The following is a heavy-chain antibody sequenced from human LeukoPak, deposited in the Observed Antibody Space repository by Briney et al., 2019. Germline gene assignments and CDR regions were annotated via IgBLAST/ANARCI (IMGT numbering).Heavy chain of an antibody. CDR2: ISSSCSTI. D-gene: IGHD1-7*01. Sequence: GGSLRLSCAASGFTFSDYYVSWIRQAPGKGLEWGSYISSSCSTIYYAASVKGRFTLSRDNAKNSLYLQMNSLGAEDTAVYYCARGRGTTGGFDYWGQGTLVTVSS. J-gene: IGHJ4*02. V-gene: IGHV3-11*01. CDR3: ARGRGTTGGFDY. CDR1: GFTFSDYY.